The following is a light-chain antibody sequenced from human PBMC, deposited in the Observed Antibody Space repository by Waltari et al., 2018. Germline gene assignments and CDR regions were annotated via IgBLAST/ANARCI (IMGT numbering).Light chain of an antibody. Sequence: EIVLTQSPGTLSLSPGERATPPCRASQSVSRALAWYQKKPGQAPRLLIYGTSNRATGIPDRFSGSGSGTDFSLTISRLEPEDVAVYFCQHYVRLPATFGQGTKVEIK. CDR1: QSVSRA. CDR3: QHYVRLPAT. CDR2: GTS. J-gene: IGKJ1*01. V-gene: IGKV3-20*01.